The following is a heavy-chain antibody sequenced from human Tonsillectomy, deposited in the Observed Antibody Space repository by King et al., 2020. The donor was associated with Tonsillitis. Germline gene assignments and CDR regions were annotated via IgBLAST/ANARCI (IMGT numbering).Heavy chain of an antibody. CDR1: GYTFTDYY. D-gene: IGHD3-16*01. V-gene: IGHV1-2*02. Sequence: VQLVESGAEVKKPGASVKVSCKASGYTFTDYYMHWVRQAPGQGLEWMGWINPNSGGTNSAQKFQGRVTMTRDKSISTAYMELNRLRSDDTAMYYCARDRMLHPRVDVWGQGTAVTVS. CDR2: INPNSGGT. CDR3: ARDRMLHPRVDV. J-gene: IGHJ6*02.